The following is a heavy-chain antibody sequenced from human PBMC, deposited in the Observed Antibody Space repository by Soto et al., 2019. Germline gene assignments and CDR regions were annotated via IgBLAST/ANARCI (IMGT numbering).Heavy chain of an antibody. CDR3: ARSRFDVVVAATPGY. Sequence: PGGSLRLSCAASGLTFSDYYMSWIRQAPGKGLEWVSYISSSGSTIYYADSVKGRFTISRDNAKNSLYLQMNSLRAEDTAVYYCARSRFDVVVAATPGYWGQGTLVTVSS. CDR2: ISSSGSTI. CDR1: GLTFSDYY. J-gene: IGHJ4*02. D-gene: IGHD2-15*01. V-gene: IGHV3-11*01.